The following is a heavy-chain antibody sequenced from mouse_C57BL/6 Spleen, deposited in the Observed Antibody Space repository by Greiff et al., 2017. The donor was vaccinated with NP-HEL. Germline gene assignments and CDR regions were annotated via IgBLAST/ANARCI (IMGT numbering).Heavy chain of an antibody. V-gene: IGHV1-82*01. Sequence: VQLQQSGPELVKPGASVKISCKASGYAFSSSWMNWVKQRPGKGLEWIGRIYPGDGDTNYNGKFKGKATLTADKSSSTAYMQLSSLTSEDSAVYFCARSDGTTAYFDYWGQGTTLTVSS. CDR2: IYPGDGDT. CDR3: ARSDGTTAYFDY. J-gene: IGHJ2*01. D-gene: IGHD1-2*01. CDR1: GYAFSSSW.